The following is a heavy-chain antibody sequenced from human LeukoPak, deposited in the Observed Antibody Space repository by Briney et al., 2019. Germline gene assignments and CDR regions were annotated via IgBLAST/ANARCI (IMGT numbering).Heavy chain of an antibody. D-gene: IGHD6-19*01. CDR2: ISSSSSYV. CDR1: GFTFSSYS. J-gene: IGHJ6*03. V-gene: IGHV3-21*01. CDR3: ARVEQWEAYYYYYMDV. Sequence: GGSLRLSCAASGFTFSSYSMNWVRQAPGKGLEWVSSISSSSSYVYYADSVKGRFTISRDNAKNSLYLQMNSLRAEDTAVYYCARVEQWEAYYYYYMDVWGKGTTVTVSS.